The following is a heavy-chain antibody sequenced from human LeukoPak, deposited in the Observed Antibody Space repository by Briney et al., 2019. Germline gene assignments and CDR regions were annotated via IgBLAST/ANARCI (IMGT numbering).Heavy chain of an antibody. V-gene: IGHV3-23*01. CDR2: ISGSGGST. CDR3: AKSMVRGVIPDY. Sequence: PGGSLRLSCAASGFTFSSYAMSWVRQAPGKGLEWVSAISGSGGSTYYADSVKGRFTISRDNPKNTLYLQMNSLRAEDTAVYYCAKSMVRGVIPDYWGQGTLVTVSS. D-gene: IGHD3-10*01. J-gene: IGHJ4*02. CDR1: GFTFSSYA.